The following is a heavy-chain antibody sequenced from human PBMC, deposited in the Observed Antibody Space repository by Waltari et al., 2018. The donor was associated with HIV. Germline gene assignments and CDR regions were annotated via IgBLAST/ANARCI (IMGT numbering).Heavy chain of an antibody. J-gene: IGHJ4*02. CDR3: ATSRTFDY. V-gene: IGHV3-74*01. Sequence: EAQLVESGGGLVQPGGSLRLSCSASGFTFSPYWMHWVRQVPGKGLIWVSRINSDGSSTSYADSVKGRFTISRDNAKNTLYLQMNSLRAEDTAVYYCATSRTFDYWGQGTLVTVSS. CDR2: INSDGSST. CDR1: GFTFSPYW.